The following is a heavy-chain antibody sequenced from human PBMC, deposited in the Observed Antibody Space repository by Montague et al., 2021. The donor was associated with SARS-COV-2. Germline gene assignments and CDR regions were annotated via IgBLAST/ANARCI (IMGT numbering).Heavy chain of an antibody. Sequence: CAISGDSVSSNSAAWNWIRQSPSGGLEWLGRTYYRSKWYTDYALSVKTRMTINPDTSNNQFSLHLNSVTPGDTAVYYCARAGTVPGPMVIYFDDWGQGTLVTVSS. J-gene: IGHJ4*02. V-gene: IGHV6-1*01. CDR1: GDSVSSNSAA. CDR3: ARAGTVPGPMVIYFDD. CDR2: TYYRSKWYT. D-gene: IGHD4/OR15-4a*01.